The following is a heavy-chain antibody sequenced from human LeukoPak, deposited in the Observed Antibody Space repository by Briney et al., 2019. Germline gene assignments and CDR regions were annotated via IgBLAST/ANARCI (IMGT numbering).Heavy chain of an antibody. CDR1: GCTFSSYA. Sequence: GGSLRLSCAASGCTFSSYAMHRVRQAPGKGLEWVAVISYDGSNKYYADSVKGRFTISRDNSKNTLYLQMNSLRAEDTAVYYCAPLGQQLNWGQGTLVTVSS. J-gene: IGHJ4*02. CDR3: APLGQQLN. CDR2: ISYDGSNK. V-gene: IGHV3-30-3*01. D-gene: IGHD6-13*01.